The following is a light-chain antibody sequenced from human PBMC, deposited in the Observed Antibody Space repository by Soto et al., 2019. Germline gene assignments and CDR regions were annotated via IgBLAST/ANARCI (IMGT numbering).Light chain of an antibody. J-gene: IGKJ1*01. CDR3: PPYNSYPWT. CDR1: PSISSW. CDR2: KAS. V-gene: IGKV1-5*03. Sequence: DIQMTQSPSTLSASVGDRVTITCRASPSISSWLAWYQQKPGKAPKLLIYKASSLESGVPSRFSGSGSGTEFTLTLSRLPHDDFATYYCPPYNSYPWTFGPGTKGGYQ.